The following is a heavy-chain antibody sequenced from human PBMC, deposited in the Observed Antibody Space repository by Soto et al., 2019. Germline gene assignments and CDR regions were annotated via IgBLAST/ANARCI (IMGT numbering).Heavy chain of an antibody. J-gene: IGHJ4*02. D-gene: IGHD3-3*01. Sequence: QLQLQESGPGLVKPSETLSLTCTVSGGSISSSSYYWGWIRQPPGKGLGWIGGIYYCGGSYYKPSLKSRVTTSVDTSKNQFSLKLSSVTAADTAVYYCARVREFDFWSGYPHYYFDYWGQGTLVTVSS. CDR3: ARVREFDFWSGYPHYYFDY. V-gene: IGHV4-39*01. CDR1: GGSISSSSYY. CDR2: IYYCGGS.